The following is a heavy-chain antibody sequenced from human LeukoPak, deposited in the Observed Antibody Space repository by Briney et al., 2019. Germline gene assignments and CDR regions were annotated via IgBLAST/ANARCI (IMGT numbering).Heavy chain of an antibody. V-gene: IGHV3-48*01. CDR1: GFTFSSYS. D-gene: IGHD3-9*01. J-gene: IGHJ5*02. CDR3: ARALRYFDWLSTSPEYNWFDP. CDR2: ISSSSSTI. Sequence: EGSLRLSCAASGFTFSSYSMNWVRQAPGKGLEWVSYISSSSSTIYYADSVKGRFTISRDNAKNSLYLQMNSLRAEDTAVYYCARALRYFDWLSTSPEYNWFDPWGQGTLVTVSS.